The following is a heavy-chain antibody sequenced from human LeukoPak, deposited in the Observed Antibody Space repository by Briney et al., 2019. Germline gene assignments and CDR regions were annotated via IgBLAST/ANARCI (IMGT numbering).Heavy chain of an antibody. CDR2: MNPNSGNT. D-gene: IGHD1-14*01. J-gene: IGHJ4*02. V-gene: IGHV1-8*01. Sequence: ASVKVSCKASGYTFTSYDINWVRQATGQGLEWMGWMNPNSGNTGYAQKFQGRVTMTRNTSISTAYMELRSLRSEDTAVCYCARGSDLTGHGFDYWGQGTLVTVSS. CDR1: GYTFTSYD. CDR3: ARGSDLTGHGFDY.